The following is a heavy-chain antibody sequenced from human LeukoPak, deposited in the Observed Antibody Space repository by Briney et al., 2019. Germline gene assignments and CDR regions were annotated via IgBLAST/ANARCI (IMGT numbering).Heavy chain of an antibody. Sequence: QSGGSLRLSRAASGFTFTSYSMNWVRQAPGKGLEWVSTISGGGDSTYYADSVKGRFTISRDNSKNTLYLQVNSLRAEDTAVYYCAKGGKWDVTPFDYWGQGTLVTVSS. J-gene: IGHJ4*02. D-gene: IGHD1-26*01. CDR1: GFTFTSYS. CDR3: AKGGKWDVTPFDY. V-gene: IGHV3-23*01. CDR2: ISGGGDST.